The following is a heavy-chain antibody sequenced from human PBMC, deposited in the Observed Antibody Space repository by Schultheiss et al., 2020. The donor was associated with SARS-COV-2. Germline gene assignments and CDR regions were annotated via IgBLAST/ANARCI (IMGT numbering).Heavy chain of an antibody. CDR2: ISSSSSYI. J-gene: IGHJ4*02. CDR1: GFTFSSYS. CDR3: APSSSSGWYYFDY. D-gene: IGHD6-19*01. Sequence: SCAASGFTFSSYSMNWVRQAPGKGLEWVSSISSSSSYIYYADSVKGRFTISRDNAKNSLYLQMNSLRAEDTAVYYCAPSSSSGWYYFDYWGQGTLVTVSS. V-gene: IGHV3-21*01.